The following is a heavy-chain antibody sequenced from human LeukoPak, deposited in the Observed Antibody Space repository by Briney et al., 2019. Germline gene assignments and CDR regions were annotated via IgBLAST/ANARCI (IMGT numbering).Heavy chain of an antibody. D-gene: IGHD6-13*01. CDR3: ARDRPAAGRAEYFQH. V-gene: IGHV3-33*08. CDR1: GFTFSSYS. J-gene: IGHJ1*01. Sequence: PGGSLRLSCAASGFTFSSYSMNWVRQAPGKGLEWVAVIWYDGSNKYYADSVKGRFTISRDNSKNTLYLQMNSLRAEDTAVYYCARDRPAAGRAEYFQHWGQGTLVTVSS. CDR2: IWYDGSNK.